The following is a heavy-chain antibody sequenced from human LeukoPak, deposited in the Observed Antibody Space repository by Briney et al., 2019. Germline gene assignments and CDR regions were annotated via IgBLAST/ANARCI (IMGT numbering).Heavy chain of an antibody. Sequence: SETLSLTCAVYGGSFSGYYWSWLRQPPGKGLEWVGEINHSGSSNYNPSLKSRVTISVDTSKNQFSLKLSSVTAADTAVYYCARGRCSSTSCYASYYYGMDVWGQGTTVTVSS. D-gene: IGHD2-2*01. CDR3: ARGRCSSTSCYASYYYGMDV. V-gene: IGHV4-34*01. CDR1: GGSFSGYY. CDR2: INHSGSS. J-gene: IGHJ6*02.